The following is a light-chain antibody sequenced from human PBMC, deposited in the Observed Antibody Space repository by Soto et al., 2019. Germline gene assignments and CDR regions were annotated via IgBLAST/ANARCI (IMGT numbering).Light chain of an antibody. V-gene: IGKV1-5*03. CDR3: QQYSGYPWT. CDR1: QSLNDW. J-gene: IGKJ1*01. CDR2: KSS. Sequence: DIQVTQSPSTLSASVGDRVTITCRASQSLNDWLAWYQQKPGKAPKLLIYKSSGLESGVPSRFSGSGSGTEFKLASSSLQPDDFATYYCQQYSGYPWTFGQGTKVEIK.